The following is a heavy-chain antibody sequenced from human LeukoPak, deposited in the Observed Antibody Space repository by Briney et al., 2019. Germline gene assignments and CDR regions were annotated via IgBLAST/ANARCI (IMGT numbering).Heavy chain of an antibody. J-gene: IGHJ1*01. D-gene: IGHD3-22*01. Sequence: GASVKVSCKASGYTFTNYYMHCMRQAPGQGFEWMGIINPSGGSTRNAQKFQGRVTMTRDMSTSTVYMELSSLRSEDTAVYYCARGGNEVVADAEYFQHWGQGTLVTVSS. CDR3: ARGGNEVVADAEYFQH. CDR1: GYTFTNYY. CDR2: INPSGGST. V-gene: IGHV1-46*01.